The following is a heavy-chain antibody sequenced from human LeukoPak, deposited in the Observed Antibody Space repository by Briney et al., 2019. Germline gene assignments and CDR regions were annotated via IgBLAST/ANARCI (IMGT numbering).Heavy chain of an antibody. CDR2: MNPNSGNT. CDR3: ARASIPSIAAAASPDY. CDR1: GYTFTSYD. V-gene: IGHV1-8*03. D-gene: IGHD6-13*01. J-gene: IGHJ4*02. Sequence: ASVKVSCKASGYTFTSYDINWVRQATGQGLEWMGWMNPNSGNTGYAQMFQGRITITRNTSISTAYMELRSLRSDDTAVYYCARASIPSIAAAASPDYWGQGTLVTVSS.